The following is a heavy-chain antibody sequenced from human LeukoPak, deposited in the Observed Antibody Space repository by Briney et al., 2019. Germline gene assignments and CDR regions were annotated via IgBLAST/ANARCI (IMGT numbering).Heavy chain of an antibody. D-gene: IGHD3-3*01. CDR3: ARALSFWSRTDY. V-gene: IGHV4-59*01. Sequence: SETLSLTCTVSGGSINTFYWSWIRQPPGKGLEWIGYIYYNGSAYYNPSFKSRVTISVDTSKTQFSLNLSSVTAADTAVYYCARALSFWSRTDYWGQGTLVIVSS. J-gene: IGHJ4*02. CDR1: GGSINTFY. CDR2: IYYNGSA.